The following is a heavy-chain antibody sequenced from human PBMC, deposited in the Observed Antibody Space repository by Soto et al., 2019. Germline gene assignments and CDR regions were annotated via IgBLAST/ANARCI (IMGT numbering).Heavy chain of an antibody. Sequence: PGVSLSLSCAVYGFPLSNYGMHWVRQAPGKGLEWVALISDAGTNKYFVDSVKGRFTVSRDNSRNMVYLQMNRLRAEDTAVYYWEKDDLGSSKGFECCGQGTLVTVSS. J-gene: IGHJ4*02. CDR1: GFPLSNYG. V-gene: IGHV3-30*18. CDR3: EKDDLGSSKGFEC. CDR2: ISDAGTNK. D-gene: IGHD2-2*01.